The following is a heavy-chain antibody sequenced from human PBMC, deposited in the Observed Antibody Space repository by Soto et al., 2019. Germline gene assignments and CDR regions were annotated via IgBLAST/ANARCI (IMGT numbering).Heavy chain of an antibody. CDR2: INHSGST. D-gene: IGHD6-25*01. CDR1: GGSFSGYY. CDR3: AREDAGYSPDY. J-gene: IGHJ4*02. Sequence: PSETLSLTCAVYGGSFSGYYWSWIRQPPGKGLEWIGEINHSGSTNYNPSLKSRVTISVDTSKNQFSLKLSSVTAADTAVYYCAREDAGYSPDYWGQGTLVTVSS. V-gene: IGHV4-34*01.